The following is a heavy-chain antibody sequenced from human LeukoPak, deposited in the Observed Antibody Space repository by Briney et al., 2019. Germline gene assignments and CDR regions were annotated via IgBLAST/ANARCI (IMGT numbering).Heavy chain of an antibody. V-gene: IGHV1-18*01. J-gene: IGHJ3*01. CDR2: ISGYNTYT. D-gene: IGHD7-27*01. CDR1: NNTLSNNG. CDR3: ARVRLVWGMETFDL. Sequence: APVKVSCKASNNTLSNNGITWVRQAPGQGLEWMGWISGYNTYTTYAQKFQDRVTMTKDTSTNTAYMEMRSLRSDDTAIYYCARVRLVWGMETFDLWGQGTMVTVSS.